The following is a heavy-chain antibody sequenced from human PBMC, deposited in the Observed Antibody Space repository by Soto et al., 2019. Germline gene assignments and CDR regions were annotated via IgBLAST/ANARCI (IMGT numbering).Heavy chain of an antibody. CDR1: GGSISSGGYY. V-gene: IGHV4-31*03. D-gene: IGHD2-2*01. J-gene: IGHJ5*02. CDR2: IYHSGTT. CDR3: AMVRGNQLLGWFDP. Sequence: QVQLQESGPGLVKPSQTLSLTCTVSGGSISSGGYYWSWIRQHPGKGLEWIGYIYHSGTTYYNPSLKSRVTISVDTSKNQFSLKLTSVTAADTALYYCAMVRGNQLLGWFDPWGQGTLVTVSS.